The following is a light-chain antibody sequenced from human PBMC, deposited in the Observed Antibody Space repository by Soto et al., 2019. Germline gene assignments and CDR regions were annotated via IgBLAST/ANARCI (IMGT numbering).Light chain of an antibody. CDR3: QQRSNWPRT. J-gene: IGKJ1*01. Sequence: IVMTQSPATLSVSPRERATLSCRASQNIYSNVAWYQQRPGQAPRLLIYRASTRTPGIPARFSGSGSGTDFTLTISSLEPEDFAVYYCQQRSNWPRTFGQGTKVDIK. CDR2: RAS. CDR1: QNIYSN. V-gene: IGKV3-15*01.